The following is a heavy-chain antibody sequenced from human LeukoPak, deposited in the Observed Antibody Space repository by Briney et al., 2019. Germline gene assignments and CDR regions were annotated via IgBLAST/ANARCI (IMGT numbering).Heavy chain of an antibody. Sequence: VASVKVSCKASGGTFSSYAISWVRQAPGQGLEWMGGIIPIFGTANYAQKFQGRVTMTEDTSTDTAYMELSSLRSEDTAVYYCATSVLAAAGIDYWGQGTLVTVSS. V-gene: IGHV1-69*06. D-gene: IGHD6-13*01. J-gene: IGHJ4*02. CDR2: IIPIFGTA. CDR1: GGTFSSYA. CDR3: ATSVLAAAGIDY.